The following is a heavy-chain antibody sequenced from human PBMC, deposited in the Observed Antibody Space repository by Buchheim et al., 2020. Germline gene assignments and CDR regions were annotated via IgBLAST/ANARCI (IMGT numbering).Heavy chain of an antibody. CDR3: ARKRGGIERVVASLTPGYYYGMDV. CDR2: IYHSGST. Sequence: QVQLQESGPGLVKPSGTLSLTCAVSGGSISSSNWWSWVRQPPGKGLEWIGEIYHSGSTNYNPSLKSRVTISVDKSKNQFSLKLSSVTAADTAVYYCARKRGGIERVVASLTPGYYYGMDVWGQGTT. CDR1: GGSISSSNW. V-gene: IGHV4-4*02. D-gene: IGHD5-12*01. J-gene: IGHJ6*02.